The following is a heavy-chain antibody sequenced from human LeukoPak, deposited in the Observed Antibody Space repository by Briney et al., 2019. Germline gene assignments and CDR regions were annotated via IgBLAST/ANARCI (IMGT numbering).Heavy chain of an antibody. CDR3: ARGHCSSTSCYHRGAFDI. CDR2: IIPIFGTA. CDR1: GGTFSSYA. D-gene: IGHD2-2*01. V-gene: IGHV1-69*05. J-gene: IGHJ3*02. Sequence: SVKVSCKASGGTFSSYAISWVRQAPGQGLEWMGGIIPIFGTANYAQKFQGRVTITTDESTSTAYMELSSLRSEDTAVYYYARGHCSSTSCYHRGAFDIWGQGTMVTVSS.